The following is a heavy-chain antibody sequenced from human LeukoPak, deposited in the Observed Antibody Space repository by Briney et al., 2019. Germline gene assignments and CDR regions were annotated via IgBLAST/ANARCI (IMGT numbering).Heavy chain of an antibody. J-gene: IGHJ4*02. Sequence: KTGGSLRLSCAASGFTFSRNAMNWVRQAPGKGLEWVSFISSSSNYMSYADSVKGRFTISRDNAKNSLYLQMNSLRAEDTAVYYCARPLDSSKNYFDYWGQGTLVTVSA. D-gene: IGHD6-13*01. CDR1: GFTFSRNA. CDR3: ARPLDSSKNYFDY. CDR2: ISSSSNYM. V-gene: IGHV3-21*01.